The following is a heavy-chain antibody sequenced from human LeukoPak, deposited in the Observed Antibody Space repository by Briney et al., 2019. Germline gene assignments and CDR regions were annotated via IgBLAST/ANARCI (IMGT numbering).Heavy chain of an antibody. Sequence: PSETLSLTCTVSGVSISSGGYYWSWIRQHPGKGLEWIGYIYYSGSTYYNPSLKSRVTISVDTSKNQFSLKLSSVTAADTAVYYCARDGAATIPNAFDIWGQGTMVTVSS. CDR2: IYYSGST. V-gene: IGHV4-31*03. J-gene: IGHJ3*02. D-gene: IGHD6-13*01. CDR1: GVSISSGGYY. CDR3: ARDGAATIPNAFDI.